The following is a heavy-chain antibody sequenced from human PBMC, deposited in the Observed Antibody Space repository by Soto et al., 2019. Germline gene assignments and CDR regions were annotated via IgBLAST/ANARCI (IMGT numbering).Heavy chain of an antibody. D-gene: IGHD7-27*01. J-gene: IGHJ4*02. CDR2: ISYEENNK. Sequence: QVQLVESGGGVVQPGRPLRLSCAAPGFTFSSYAMTWVAQAPGKGLEGVAVISYEENNKYYADSVKGRFTISRDNSKNTLYLQMNSLRAEDTAVYYCAKVLTGDLDYWGQGTLVTVSS. CDR1: GFTFSSYA. CDR3: AKVLTGDLDY. V-gene: IGHV3-30*18.